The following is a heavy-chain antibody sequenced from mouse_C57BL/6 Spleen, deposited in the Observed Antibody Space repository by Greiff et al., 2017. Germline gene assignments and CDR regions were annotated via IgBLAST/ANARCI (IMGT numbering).Heavy chain of an antibody. CDR2: IDPSDSYT. V-gene: IGHV1-69*01. J-gene: IGHJ2*01. D-gene: IGHD2-3*01. Sequence: VKLQQPGAELVMPGASVKLSCKASGYTFTSYWMHWVKQRPGQGLEWIGEIDPSDSYTNYNQKFKGKSTLTVDKSSSTAYMQLSSLTSEDSAVYYCARSGDGYFDYWGQGTTLTVSS. CDR1: GYTFTSYW. CDR3: ARSGDGYFDY.